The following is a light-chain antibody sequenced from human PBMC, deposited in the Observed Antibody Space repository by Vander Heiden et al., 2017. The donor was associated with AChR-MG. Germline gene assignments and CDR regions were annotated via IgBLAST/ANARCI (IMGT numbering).Light chain of an antibody. CDR2: AAS. Sequence: DIQMTQSPSSLSASVGDRVTITCRASQSIDSYLNWYQQKPGKAPKLLIYAASSLQSGVPSKFSGSGSGTDFTLTISSLQPEDFATYYCQQRDSTPLTFGGGTNVEIK. J-gene: IGKJ4*01. V-gene: IGKV1-39*01. CDR3: QQRDSTPLT. CDR1: QSIDSY.